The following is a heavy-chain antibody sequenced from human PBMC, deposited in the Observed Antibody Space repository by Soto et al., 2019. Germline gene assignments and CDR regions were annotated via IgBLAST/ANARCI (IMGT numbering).Heavy chain of an antibody. V-gene: IGHV4-39*01. Sequence: SETLSLTCTVSGGSISSSSYYWGWIRQPPGKGLEWIGSIYYSGSTYYNPSLKSRVTISVDTSKNPFSLKLSSVTAAETAVYYCARTYSSRSYYYYYYYMDVWGKGTTVTVSS. CDR3: ARTYSSRSYYYYYYYMDV. CDR2: IYYSGST. CDR1: GGSISSSSYY. D-gene: IGHD6-13*01. J-gene: IGHJ6*03.